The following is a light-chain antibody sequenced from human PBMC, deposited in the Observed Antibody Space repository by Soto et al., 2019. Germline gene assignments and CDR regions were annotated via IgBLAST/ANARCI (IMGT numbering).Light chain of an antibody. Sequence: IVLTQSPATLSLSPGERATLSCRARQSVSSSYLAWYQQKPGQAPRLLIYGASTRATGIPDRFSGSGSGTDFTLTISRLEPEDFAVYYCQQYDISPITFGQGTRLEIK. V-gene: IGKV3-20*01. J-gene: IGKJ5*01. CDR3: QQYDISPIT. CDR1: QSVSSSY. CDR2: GAS.